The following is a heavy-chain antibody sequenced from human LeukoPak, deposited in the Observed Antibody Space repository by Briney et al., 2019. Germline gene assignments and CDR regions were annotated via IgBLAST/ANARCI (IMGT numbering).Heavy chain of an antibody. CDR2: IYTSEST. D-gene: IGHD3-16*01. Sequence: SETLSLTCTVSGGSMYNYYWTWIRQSAGKGLEWIGRIYTSESTYYNPSLKSRVTMSIDTSKNQFSLKLSSVTAADTAIYYSARARAAANTYADYWGQGTLVTVSS. CDR1: GGSMYNYY. J-gene: IGHJ4*02. CDR3: ARARAAANTYADY. V-gene: IGHV4-4*07.